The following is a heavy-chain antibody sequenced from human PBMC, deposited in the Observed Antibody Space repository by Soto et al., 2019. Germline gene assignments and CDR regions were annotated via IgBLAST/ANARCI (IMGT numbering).Heavy chain of an antibody. J-gene: IGHJ6*02. V-gene: IGHV3-53*01. CDR2: IYSGGST. Sequence: GGSLRLSCAASGFTFSSNYMSWVRQAPGKGLEWVSVIYSGGSTYYADSVKGRFTISRDNSKNTLYLQMNSLRAEDTAVYYCAREGRGGATYGMDVWGQGTTVTVSS. CDR3: AREGRGGATYGMDV. CDR1: GFTFSSNY. D-gene: IGHD1-26*01.